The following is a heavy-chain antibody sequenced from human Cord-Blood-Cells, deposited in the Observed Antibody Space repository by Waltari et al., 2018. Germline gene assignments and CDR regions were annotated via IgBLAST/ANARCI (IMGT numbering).Heavy chain of an antibody. D-gene: IGHD3-10*02. CDR2: ISYSGST. Sequence: QVQLQESGPGLVKPSETLSLTCTVSGGSISSYYWSWIRQPPGKGLEWIGYISYSGSTNYNPPHKSRVTRSVDTSKNQSGLKRSSMTAAYTAVYYCARDHVGPKGPALDIWGQGTMVTVSS. CDR1: GGSISSYY. J-gene: IGHJ3*02. V-gene: IGHV4-59*01. CDR3: ARDHVGPKGPALDI.